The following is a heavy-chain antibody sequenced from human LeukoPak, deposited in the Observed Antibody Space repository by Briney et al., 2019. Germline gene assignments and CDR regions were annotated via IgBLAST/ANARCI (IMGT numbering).Heavy chain of an antibody. D-gene: IGHD6-19*01. CDR1: GYTFTSYG. V-gene: IGHV1-18*01. J-gene: IGHJ4*02. Sequence: ASVKVSCKASGYTFTSYGISWVRQAPGQGLEWMGWISAYNGNTNYAQKPQGRVTMTTDTSTSTAYMELRSLRSDDTAVYYCARADSGWIPLGYWGQGTLVTVSS. CDR3: ARADSGWIPLGY. CDR2: ISAYNGNT.